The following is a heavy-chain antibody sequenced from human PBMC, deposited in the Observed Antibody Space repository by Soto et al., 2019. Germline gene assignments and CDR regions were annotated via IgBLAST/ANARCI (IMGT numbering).Heavy chain of an antibody. CDR3: ARGVSGWSPFDL. CDR1: GYTFTDYY. D-gene: IGHD6-19*01. V-gene: IGHV1-2*04. Sequence: QVQLVQSGAEVKKPGASVKVSCTASGYTFTDYYVHWVRQAPGQGLEWMGWINVNSGVTNLAQKFQHWVTLSRDTYVSTAYMELNSLKSDGTAVFFCARGVSGWSPFDLWGQGTLVTVSS. J-gene: IGHJ4*02. CDR2: INVNSGVT.